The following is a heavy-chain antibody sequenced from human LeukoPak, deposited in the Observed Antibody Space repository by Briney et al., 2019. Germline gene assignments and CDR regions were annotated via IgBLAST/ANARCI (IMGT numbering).Heavy chain of an antibody. J-gene: IGHJ6*03. V-gene: IGHV4-39*01. CDR3: ARLRRDYVWGSGGFDYDYYMDV. CDR1: GGSISSSSYY. Sequence: SETLSLTCSVSGGSISSSSYYWGRIRQPPGKGLEWIGSIFYSGSTYYTPSLKSRVTISVDTSKNQFSLKLSSMTAADTAVYYCARLRRDYVWGSGGFDYDYYMDVWGKGTTVTISS. D-gene: IGHD3-16*01. CDR2: IFYSGST.